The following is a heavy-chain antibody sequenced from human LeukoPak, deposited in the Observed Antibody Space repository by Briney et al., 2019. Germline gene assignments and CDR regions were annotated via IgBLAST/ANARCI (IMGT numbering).Heavy chain of an antibody. J-gene: IGHJ4*02. CDR1: GNTFTGYY. D-gene: IGHD2-15*01. V-gene: IGHV1-2*02. Sequence: ASVKVSCKASGNTFTGYYMHWVRRAPGQGLEWMGWINPNSGGTNYAQKFQGRVTMTRDTSISSAYMELSRLRSDDTAVYYCARPPQYCRGGACYDWGQGTLVTVSS. CDR2: INPNSGGT. CDR3: ARPPQYCRGGACYD.